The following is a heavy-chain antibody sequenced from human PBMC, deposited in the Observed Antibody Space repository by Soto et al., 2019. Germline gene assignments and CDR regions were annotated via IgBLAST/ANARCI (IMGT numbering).Heavy chain of an antibody. CDR2: IYYSGST. D-gene: IGHD7-27*01. J-gene: IGHJ5*02. Sequence: QVQLQESGPGLVKPSQTLSLTCTVSGGSISSANDYWTWIRQTPGKGLEWIGYIYYSGSTNYNPSLKSRVTISLDTSKNQFSLSLNSVTVADTAVYYCARRVTGGGERFDPWGQGSLVTVFS. CDR1: GGSISSANDY. CDR3: ARRVTGGGERFDP. V-gene: IGHV4-30-4*01.